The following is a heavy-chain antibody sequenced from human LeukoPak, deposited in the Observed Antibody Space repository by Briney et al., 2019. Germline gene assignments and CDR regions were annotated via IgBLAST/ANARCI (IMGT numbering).Heavy chain of an antibody. CDR3: ARGGGYSGYDSLTTGYYFDY. CDR1: GYTFTSYD. J-gene: IGHJ4*02. Sequence: ASVKVSCKASGYTFTSYDINWVRQATGQGLEWMGWMNPNSGNTGYAQKFQGRVTMTRNTSISTAYMELSSLRSEDTAAYYCARGGGYSGYDSLTTGYYFDYWGQGTLVTVSS. V-gene: IGHV1-8*01. D-gene: IGHD5-12*01. CDR2: MNPNSGNT.